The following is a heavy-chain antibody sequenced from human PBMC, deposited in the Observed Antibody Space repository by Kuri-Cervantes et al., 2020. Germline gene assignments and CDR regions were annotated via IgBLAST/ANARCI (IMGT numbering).Heavy chain of an antibody. CDR1: GFTFSNYA. V-gene: IGHV3-30-3*01. CDR3: AAEALNVLQFYYMDV. CDR2: ISYDGSIK. Sequence: LSLTCAASGFTFSNYAMHWVHQAPGKGLKWVAVISYDGSIKYYADSVKGRFTISRDNSKNTLYLQMNSLRADDTAVYYCAAEALNVLQFYYMDVWGKGTTVTVSS. J-gene: IGHJ6*03. D-gene: IGHD5-24*01.